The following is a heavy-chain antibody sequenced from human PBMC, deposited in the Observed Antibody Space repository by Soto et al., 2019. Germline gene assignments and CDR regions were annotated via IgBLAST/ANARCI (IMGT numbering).Heavy chain of an antibody. CDR3: ARGELTMVRGKRNYYYYYGMDV. V-gene: IGHV1-69*13. CDR2: IIPIFGTA. CDR1: GGTFSSYA. J-gene: IGHJ6*02. Sequence: SVKVSCKASGGTFSSYAISWVRQAPGQGLEWMGGIIPIFGTANYAQKFQGRVTITADESTSTAYMELSSLRSEDTAVYYCARGELTMVRGKRNYYYYYGMDVWGQGTTVTVSS. D-gene: IGHD3-10*01.